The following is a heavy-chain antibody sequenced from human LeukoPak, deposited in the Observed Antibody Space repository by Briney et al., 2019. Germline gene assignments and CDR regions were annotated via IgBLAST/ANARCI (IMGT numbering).Heavy chain of an antibody. Sequence: GGSLRLSCAASGFTVSSNYMSWVRQAPGKGLEWVSGISGSGGSAYYADSVKGRFTISRDNSKNTLYLQMNSLRAEDTAVYYCAKDGSSWYGYFQYWGQGTLVTVSS. CDR1: GFTVSSNY. V-gene: IGHV3-23*01. CDR3: AKDGSSWYGYFQY. D-gene: IGHD6-13*01. J-gene: IGHJ1*01. CDR2: ISGSGGSA.